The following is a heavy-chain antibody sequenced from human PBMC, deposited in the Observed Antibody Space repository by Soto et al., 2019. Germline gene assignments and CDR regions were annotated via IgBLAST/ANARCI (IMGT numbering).Heavy chain of an antibody. D-gene: IGHD3-10*01. CDR3: AGSFCYGDLLFAY. CDR2: IQYRGST. CDR1: DDSITSGAYY. V-gene: IGHV4-39*01. Sequence: PSETLSLTCTVSDDSITSGAYYWGLIRQPPGKGLEWIGTIQYRGSTYYNPSLKSRVTMSLDTSKNQYSLRLSSVTAADTAVYFCAGSFCYGDLLFAYWGPGTLVTVSS. J-gene: IGHJ4*02.